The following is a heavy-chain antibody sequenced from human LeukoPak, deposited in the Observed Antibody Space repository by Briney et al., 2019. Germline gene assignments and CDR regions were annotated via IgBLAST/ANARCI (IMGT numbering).Heavy chain of an antibody. Sequence: GGSLRLSCAASGFTFRSYGMHWVRQAPGKGLEYVSAISSNGGRTYYANSVKGRFTISRDNSRNTLYLQMSSLRAEDMAVYYCATYYYDSGGFHFHHWGQGTLVTVSS. J-gene: IGHJ1*01. CDR2: ISSNGGRT. CDR3: ATYYYDSGGFHFHH. D-gene: IGHD3-22*01. CDR1: GFTFRSYG. V-gene: IGHV3-64*01.